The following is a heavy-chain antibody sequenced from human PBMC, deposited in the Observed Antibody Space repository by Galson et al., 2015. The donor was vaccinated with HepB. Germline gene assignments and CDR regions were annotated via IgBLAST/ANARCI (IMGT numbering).Heavy chain of an antibody. J-gene: IGHJ4*02. Sequence: SLRLSCAASGFTFSSYSMNWVRQAPGKGLEWVSYISSSSSTIYYADSVKGRFTISRDNAKNSLYLQMNSLRAEDTAVYYCARSSGRLRYFDWFGPPDYWGQGTLVTVSS. D-gene: IGHD3-9*01. CDR1: GFTFSSYS. CDR3: ARSSGRLRYFDWFGPPDY. CDR2: ISSSSSTI. V-gene: IGHV3-48*04.